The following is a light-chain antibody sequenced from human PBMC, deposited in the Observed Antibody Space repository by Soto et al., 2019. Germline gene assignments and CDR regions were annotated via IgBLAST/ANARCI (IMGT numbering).Light chain of an antibody. V-gene: IGKV3-20*01. CDR1: QTVTGNY. CDR3: QQYSASPRT. J-gene: IGKJ1*01. Sequence: EVVWSQSPRTQSLSQGDRATLSCRASQTVTGNYLAWYHQKPGQAPRLLIHSASSRATGIPDRFSASGAGTDFTLTISRLEPEDFAVYYCQQYSASPRTFGQGTKVDIK. CDR2: SAS.